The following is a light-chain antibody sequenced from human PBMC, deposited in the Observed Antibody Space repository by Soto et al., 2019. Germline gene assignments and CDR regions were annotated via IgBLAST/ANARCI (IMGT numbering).Light chain of an antibody. CDR2: DAS. J-gene: IGKJ5*01. V-gene: IGKV3-15*01. CDR3: QQYNDWPPIT. Sequence: IVLTQSPGTLSLSPGGSATFSCSAIQSVSSNYLAWYQQKPGQAPRLLIYDASTRATVIPARFSGSGSGTEFPLTISSLQSEDFAVYYCQQYNDWPPITFGQGTRLEIK. CDR1: QSVSSN.